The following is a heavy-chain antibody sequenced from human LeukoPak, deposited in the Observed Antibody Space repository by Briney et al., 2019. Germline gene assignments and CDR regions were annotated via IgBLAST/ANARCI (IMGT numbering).Heavy chain of an antibody. CDR3: ARDGATTVTTFDY. Sequence: GGSLRLSCAASGFTFSTCTRNWVRQPPGKGLEWVSYISSSSSTIYYADSVKGRFTISRDNAKNSLYLQMNSLRAEDTAVYYCARDGATTVTTFDYWGQGTLVTVSS. CDR1: GFTFSTCT. CDR2: ISSSSSTI. J-gene: IGHJ4*02. V-gene: IGHV3-48*04. D-gene: IGHD4-17*01.